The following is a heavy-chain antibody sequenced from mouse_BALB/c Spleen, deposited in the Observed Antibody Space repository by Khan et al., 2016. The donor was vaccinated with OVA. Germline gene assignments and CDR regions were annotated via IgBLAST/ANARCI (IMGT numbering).Heavy chain of an antibody. V-gene: IGHV1-7*01. CDR3: ARRGLRWDFDY. Sequence: QVQLQQSGAELAKPGASVKMSCKASGYTFINYWMNWVKQRPGQGLEWIGYINPTTGYTEYNLKFKDKATLTADKSSSTAHMQLSSLTSEDSAVYYGARRGLRWDFDYWGKGTTLTVSS. CDR1: GYTFINYW. D-gene: IGHD1-1*01. CDR2: INPTTGYT. J-gene: IGHJ2*01.